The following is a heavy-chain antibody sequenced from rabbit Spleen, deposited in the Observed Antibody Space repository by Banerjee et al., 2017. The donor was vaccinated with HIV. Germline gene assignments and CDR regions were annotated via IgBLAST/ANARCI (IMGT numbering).Heavy chain of an antibody. CDR2: IYVGSGGST. Sequence: QEQLVESGGGLVQPGGSLTLTCTASGFSFSSNYWICWVRQAPGKGLEWIACIYVGSGGSTYYASWAKGRFTISKTSSTTVTLQLNSLTAADTATYFCARDTGSSFSSYGMDLWGQGTLVTVS. V-gene: IGHV1S45*01. CDR3: ARDTGSSFSSYGMDL. D-gene: IGHD8-1*01. CDR1: GFSFSSNYW. J-gene: IGHJ6*01.